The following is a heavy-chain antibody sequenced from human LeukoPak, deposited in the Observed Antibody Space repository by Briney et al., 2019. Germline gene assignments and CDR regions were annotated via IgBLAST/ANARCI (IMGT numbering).Heavy chain of an antibody. CDR1: GFTFSDYY. Sequence: GGSLRLSCAASGFTFSDYYMSWIRQAPGKGLEWVGRIKSKTDGGTTDYAAPVKGRFTISRDDSKNTLYLQMNSLKTEDTAVYYCTTEYYYDSSEYFQHWGQGTLVTVSS. V-gene: IGHV3-15*01. J-gene: IGHJ1*01. D-gene: IGHD3-22*01. CDR2: IKSKTDGGTT. CDR3: TTEYYYDSSEYFQH.